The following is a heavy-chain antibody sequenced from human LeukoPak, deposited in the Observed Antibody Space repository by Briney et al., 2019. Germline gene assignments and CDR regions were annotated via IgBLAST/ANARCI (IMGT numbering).Heavy chain of an antibody. CDR2: IYSGGGT. CDR3: ARGRYPSGYFDY. V-gene: IGHV3-53*01. Sequence: GGSLRLSCAASGFTVRSNYMSWVRQAPGKGLEWVSVIYSGGGTYYADSVKGRFTFSRDNSKNMLWLQMNSLRVEDTAVYYCARGRYPSGYFDYWGQGTPVTVSS. J-gene: IGHJ4*02. CDR1: GFTVRSNY. D-gene: IGHD2-2*02.